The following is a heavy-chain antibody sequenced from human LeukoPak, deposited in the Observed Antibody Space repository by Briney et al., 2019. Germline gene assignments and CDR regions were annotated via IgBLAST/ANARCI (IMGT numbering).Heavy chain of an antibody. Sequence: PGGSLRLSCAASGFTFGSYWMSWVRQAPGKGLEWVANIRQDGSEKYYVDSVKGRFTISRDNAKNSLYLQMNSLRAEDTAVYYCARREYCSSTSCSVTFDYWGQGTLVTVSS. D-gene: IGHD2-2*01. CDR2: IRQDGSEK. CDR1: GFTFGSYW. CDR3: ARREYCSSTSCSVTFDY. J-gene: IGHJ4*02. V-gene: IGHV3-7*01.